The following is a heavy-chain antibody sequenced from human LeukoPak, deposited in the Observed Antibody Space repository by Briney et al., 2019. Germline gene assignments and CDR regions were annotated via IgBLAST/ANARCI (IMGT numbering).Heavy chain of an antibody. CDR2: INPNSGGT. D-gene: IGHD3-10*01. CDR3: ARSPVRDAFDI. Sequence: ASVKASCKASGYTFTGYYMHWVRQAPGQGLEWMGRINPNSGGTNYAQKFQGRVTMTRDTSISTAYMELSRLRSDDTAVYYCARSPVRDAFDIWGQGTMVTVSS. V-gene: IGHV1-2*06. CDR1: GYTFTGYY. J-gene: IGHJ3*02.